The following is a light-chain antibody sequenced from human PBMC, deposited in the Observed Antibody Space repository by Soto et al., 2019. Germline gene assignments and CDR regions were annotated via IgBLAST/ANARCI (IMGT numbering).Light chain of an antibody. J-gene: IGLJ1*01. CDR2: GNN. V-gene: IGLV1-40*01. CDR3: QSYDSSLSAYV. Sequence: QAVLTQPPSVSGAPGQRVSISCTGSSSDIGAGYDVHWYRQLPGTAPQLLIYGNNNRPSGVPDRFSGSMSGTSASLAITGLQAEDEADYYCQSYDSSLSAYVFGTGTKVTVL. CDR1: SSDIGAGYD.